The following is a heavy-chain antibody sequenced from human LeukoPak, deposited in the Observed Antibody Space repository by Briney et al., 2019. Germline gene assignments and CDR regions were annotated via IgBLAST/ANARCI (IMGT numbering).Heavy chain of an antibody. V-gene: IGHV3-74*01. D-gene: IGHD6-13*01. CDR2: INSDESST. J-gene: IGHJ4*02. CDR1: GFTFSTYW. Sequence: GGSLRLSCAASGFTFSTYWMYWVRQAPGKGLVWVSRINSDESSTSYADSVKGRFTISRDNAKNTLYLQTNSLRVEDTAVYYCAKGTTSSSWSSSDYWGRGTRVTVSS. CDR3: AKGTTSSSWSSSDY.